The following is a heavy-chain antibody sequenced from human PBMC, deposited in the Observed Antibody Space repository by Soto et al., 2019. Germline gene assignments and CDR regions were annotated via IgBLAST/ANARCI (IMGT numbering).Heavy chain of an antibody. CDR3: ATYPGTGIIDY. CDR1: GGSFSGYY. CDR2: INHSGST. D-gene: IGHD1-1*01. Sequence: SETLSLTCAVYGGSFSGYYWSWIRQPPGKGLEWIGEINHSGSTNYNPSLKSRVTISVDTSKNQFSLKLSSVTAADTAVYYCATYPGTGIIDYWGQGALVTVSS. J-gene: IGHJ4*02. V-gene: IGHV4-34*01.